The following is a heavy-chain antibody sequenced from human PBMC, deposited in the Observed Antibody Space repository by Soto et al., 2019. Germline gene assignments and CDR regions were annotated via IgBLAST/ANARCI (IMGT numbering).Heavy chain of an antibody. CDR2: IYHSGST. D-gene: IGHD6-19*01. V-gene: IGHV4-4*02. CDR3: ARVIAVAGTPPEGLWFDP. Sequence: SETLSLTCAVSGGSISSSNWWSWVRQPPGKGLEWIGEIYHSGSTNYNPSLKSRVTISVDKSKNQFSLKLSSVTAADTAVYYCARVIAVAGTPPEGLWFDPWGQGTLVTVSS. J-gene: IGHJ5*02. CDR1: GGSISSSNW.